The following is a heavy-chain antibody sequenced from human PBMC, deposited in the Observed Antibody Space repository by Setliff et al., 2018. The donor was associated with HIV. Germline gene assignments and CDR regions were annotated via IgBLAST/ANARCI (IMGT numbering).Heavy chain of an antibody. D-gene: IGHD3-3*01. CDR2: VYFNGIT. V-gene: IGHV4-39*01. J-gene: IGHJ4*02. Sequence: SETLSLTCSVSGDSVSSRKYYWGWIRQSPGKGLEWIGSVYFNGITHDNPSLKSRVTTSVDTSKNQFFLHLSSVTAADTAIYYCVTVVQDDLGVALFDYGGQGALVTGSS. CDR3: VTVVQDDLGVALFDY. CDR1: GDSVSSRKYY.